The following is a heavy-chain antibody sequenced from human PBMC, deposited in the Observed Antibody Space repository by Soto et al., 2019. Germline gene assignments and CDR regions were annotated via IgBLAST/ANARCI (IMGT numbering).Heavy chain of an antibody. CDR3: ARDPKGNNWFDP. V-gene: IGHV4-59*01. Sequence: PSETLSLTCTVSGVSISSYFWIWIRQPPGKGLEWIGYIYYSGSTNYNPSLKSRVTISVDTSKNQFSLKLSSVTAADTAVYYCARDPKGNNWFDPWGQGTLVTAPQ. CDR1: GVSISSYF. CDR2: IYYSGST. J-gene: IGHJ5*02.